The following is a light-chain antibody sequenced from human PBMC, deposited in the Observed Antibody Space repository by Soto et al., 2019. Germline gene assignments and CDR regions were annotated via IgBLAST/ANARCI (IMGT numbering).Light chain of an antibody. CDR1: QSVSTN. J-gene: IGKJ4*01. CDR2: SAS. CDR3: QQYSERPLT. Sequence: EIVMTQSPATLSVSPGKRATLSCRASQSVSTNLAWYQQKPGQAPRLLIYSASTRATGVPARFSGSGSGTEFTLTISSLQSEDVAVYHCQQYSERPLTFGGGTRVEI. V-gene: IGKV3-15*01.